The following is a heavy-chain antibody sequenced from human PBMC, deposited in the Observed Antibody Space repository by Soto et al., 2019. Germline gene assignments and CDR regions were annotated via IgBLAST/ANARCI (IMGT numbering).Heavy chain of an antibody. J-gene: IGHJ6*03. CDR3: ARLGRYCSSTSCYSHYYYYMDV. D-gene: IGHD2-2*01. V-gene: IGHV4-59*08. CDR1: GGSISSYY. CDR2: IYYSGST. Sequence: SETLSLTCTVSGGSISSYYWSWIRQPPGKGLEWIGYIYYSGSTNYNPSLKSRVTISVDTSKNQFSLKLSSVTAADTAVYYCARLGRYCSSTSCYSHYYYYMDVWGKGTTVTVSS.